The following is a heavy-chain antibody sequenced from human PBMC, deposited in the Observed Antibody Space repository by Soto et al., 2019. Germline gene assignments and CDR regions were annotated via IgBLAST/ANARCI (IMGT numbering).Heavy chain of an antibody. CDR2: ISPYKGDT. Sequence: QVQLVQSGPEMKEPGASVKVSCKASNYDFRDYGFSWVRQAPGQGLEWMGWISPYKGDTNYAQKFQGRVTLTTDSXXXXXXXXXXXXXXXXXXXXXXXXXXXXXXXTXSVVVARFDYWGQGTLVTVSS. J-gene: IGHJ4*02. CDR3: XXXXXXXXXTXSVVVARFDY. D-gene: IGHD2-21*01. V-gene: IGHV1-18*01. CDR1: NYDFRDYG.